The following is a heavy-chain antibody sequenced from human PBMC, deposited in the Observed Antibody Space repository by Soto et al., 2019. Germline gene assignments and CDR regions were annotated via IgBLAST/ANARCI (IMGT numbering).Heavy chain of an antibody. J-gene: IGHJ6*02. CDR3: ARSPRRAYYDFWSGPIEGYYGMDV. V-gene: IGHV4-30-4*01. Sequence: SETLSLTCTVSGGSISSGDYYWSWIRQPPGEGLEWIGYIYYSGSTYYNPSLKSRVTISVDTSKNQFSLKLSSVTAADTAVYYCARSPRRAYYDFWSGPIEGYYGMDVWGQGTTVTVSS. CDR2: IYYSGST. CDR1: GGSISSGDYY. D-gene: IGHD3-3*01.